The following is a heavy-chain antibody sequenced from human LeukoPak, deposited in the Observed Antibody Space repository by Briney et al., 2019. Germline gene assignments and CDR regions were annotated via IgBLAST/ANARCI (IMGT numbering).Heavy chain of an antibody. D-gene: IGHD6-13*01. CDR1: GYTLTELS. J-gene: IGHJ6*02. CDR2: FGPEDGET. V-gene: IGHV1-24*01. Sequence: GASVKVSCKVSGYTLTELSMHWVRQAPGKGLEWMGGFGPEDGETIYAQKFQGRVTMTEDTSTDTAYMELSSLRSEDTAVYYCATVPHIAAATYYYYGMDVWGQGTTVTVSS. CDR3: ATVPHIAAATYYYYGMDV.